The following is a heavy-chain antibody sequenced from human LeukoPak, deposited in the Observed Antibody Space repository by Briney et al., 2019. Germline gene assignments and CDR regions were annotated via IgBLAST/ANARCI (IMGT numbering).Heavy chain of an antibody. J-gene: IGHJ5*02. Sequence: PSETLSLTCTVSGGSISSYYWGWIRQPPGKGLEWIGSIYYSGSTYYNPSLKSRVTISVDTSKNQFSLKLSSVTAADTAVYYCARDHHPGYYDSSGYNWFDPWGQGTLVTVSS. CDR2: IYYSGST. CDR1: GGSISSYY. V-gene: IGHV4-39*07. D-gene: IGHD3-22*01. CDR3: ARDHHPGYYDSSGYNWFDP.